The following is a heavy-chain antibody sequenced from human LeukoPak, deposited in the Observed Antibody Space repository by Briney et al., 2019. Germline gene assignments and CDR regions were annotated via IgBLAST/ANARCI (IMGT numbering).Heavy chain of an antibody. J-gene: IGHJ4*02. CDR2: IYHSGYT. CDR3: ARDLNPTHYFDY. CDR1: GYSISSGYY. Sequence: SETLSVTCNVSGYSISSGYYWAWIRQGPGKGLEWIGSIYHSGYTHYNPSLKGRVTISVDTSKNDFSLKLSSVAAADTAIYYCARDLNPTHYFDYWGQGTLVTVSS. V-gene: IGHV4-38-2*02.